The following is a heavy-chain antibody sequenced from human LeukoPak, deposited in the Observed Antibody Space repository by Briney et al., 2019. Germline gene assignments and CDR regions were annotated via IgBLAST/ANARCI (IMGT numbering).Heavy chain of an antibody. CDR2: IYSGDST. Sequence: GGSLRLPCAASGFTVTSNYMSWVRQAPGKGLEWVSVIYSGDSTDYADSVKGRFTISRDNSKNTLYLQMNSLRVEDTAVYYCARAFGSGNYYNAYFDYWGQGTLVTVSS. CDR1: GFTVTSNY. D-gene: IGHD3-10*01. CDR3: ARAFGSGNYYNAYFDY. J-gene: IGHJ4*02. V-gene: IGHV3-53*01.